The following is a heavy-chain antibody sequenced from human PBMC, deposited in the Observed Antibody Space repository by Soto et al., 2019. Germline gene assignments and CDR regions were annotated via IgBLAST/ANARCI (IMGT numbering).Heavy chain of an antibody. Sequence: QVQLVQSGAEVKKPGASVKVSCKASGYPFSSYVMHWVRQAPGQGLEWMGWINAANGNTKYSQKFQGSVTISRDTSASTAYMELSSLKSEGTAVYYCAREYSSSSGRTFDYWGQGTLVTVSS. J-gene: IGHJ4*02. CDR2: INAANGNT. D-gene: IGHD6-6*01. CDR3: AREYSSSSGRTFDY. CDR1: GYPFSSYV. V-gene: IGHV1-3*01.